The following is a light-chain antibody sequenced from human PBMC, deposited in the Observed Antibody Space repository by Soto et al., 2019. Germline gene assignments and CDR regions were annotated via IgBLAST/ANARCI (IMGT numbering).Light chain of an antibody. CDR2: DAS. Sequence: EIVLTQSPASRSLSPVEIGSLSGMASQSVSSYLAWYQQKPGQAPRLLIYDASNRATGIPARFSGSGSGTDFTLTISSLEPEHFATYYCQQYERHSPWTFGQGTKVDIK. CDR3: QQYERHSPWT. CDR1: QSVSSY. J-gene: IGKJ1*01. V-gene: IGKV3-11*01.